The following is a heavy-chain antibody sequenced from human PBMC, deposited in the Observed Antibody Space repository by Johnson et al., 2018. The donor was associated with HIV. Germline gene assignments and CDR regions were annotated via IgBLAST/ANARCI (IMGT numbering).Heavy chain of an antibody. V-gene: IGHV3-30*04. CDR1: GFTFSSYA. J-gene: IGHJ3*02. Sequence: QVQLVESGGGVVQPGRSLRLSCAASGFTFSSYAMHWVRQAPGKGLEWVAVISYDGSNKYYVDSVKGRFTISRDNSKNTLYLQMNSLRAEDTAVYYCARVYTSSFSHGAFDIWGQGTMVTVSS. CDR3: ARVYTSSFSHGAFDI. D-gene: IGHD6-6*01. CDR2: ISYDGSNK.